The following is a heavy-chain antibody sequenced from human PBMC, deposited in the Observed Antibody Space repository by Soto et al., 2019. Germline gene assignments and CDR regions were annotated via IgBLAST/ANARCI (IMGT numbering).Heavy chain of an antibody. Sequence: QVQLVQSGAEVKKPGASVKVSCKASGYTFSDYYMHWVRQAPGQGLEWMGWINANSGGTTYAPKFQGSVTMTRDTSISTAYMELSRLRSDETAIYFWAILQIEVAGTNWGQGTLITVSS. CDR1: GYTFSDYY. J-gene: IGHJ4*02. V-gene: IGHV1-2*02. D-gene: IGHD6-19*01. CDR3: AILQIEVAGTN. CDR2: INANSGGT.